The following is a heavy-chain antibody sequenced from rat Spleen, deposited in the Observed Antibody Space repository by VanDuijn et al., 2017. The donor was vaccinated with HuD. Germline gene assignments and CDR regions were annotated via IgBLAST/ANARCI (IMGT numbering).Heavy chain of an antibody. D-gene: IGHD1-11*01. CDR2: FSYEGIST. Sequence: EVQLVESGGGLVQPGRSMKLSCAASGFTFSDYYMAWVRQAPKKGLAWVASFSYEGISTYYWESVKGRFTIARDNAKSTLYLQMDSLWSEDTATYYCTTDGYYDYWGQGVMVTVSS. V-gene: IGHV5-22*01. J-gene: IGHJ2*01. CDR1: GFTFSDYY. CDR3: TTDGYYDY.